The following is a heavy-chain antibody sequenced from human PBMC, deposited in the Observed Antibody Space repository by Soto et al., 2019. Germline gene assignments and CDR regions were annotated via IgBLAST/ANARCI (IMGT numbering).Heavy chain of an antibody. CDR3: ARGHCSSTSCYGPSGDWFDP. Sequence: GASVKVSCKASGYTFTSYGISWVRQAPGQGLEWMGWISAYNGNTNYAQKLQGRVTMTTDTSTSTAYMELRSLRSDDTAVYYCARGHCSSTSCYGPSGDWFDPWGQGTLVTVSS. J-gene: IGHJ5*02. CDR2: ISAYNGNT. CDR1: GYTFTSYG. V-gene: IGHV1-18*01. D-gene: IGHD2-2*01.